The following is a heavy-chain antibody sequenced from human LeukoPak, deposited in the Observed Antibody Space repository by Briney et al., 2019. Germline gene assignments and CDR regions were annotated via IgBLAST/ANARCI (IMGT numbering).Heavy chain of an antibody. CDR3: ARSDYYGSGHPFDY. D-gene: IGHD3-10*01. V-gene: IGHV4-39*07. J-gene: IGHJ4*02. CDR1: GGSISSSSYY. Sequence: PSETLSLTCTVSGGSISSSSYYWGWIRQPPGKGLEWIGSIYHSGSTYYNPSLKSRVTISVDTSKNQFSLKLSSVTAADTAVYYCARSDYYGSGHPFDYWGQGTLVTVSS. CDR2: IYHSGST.